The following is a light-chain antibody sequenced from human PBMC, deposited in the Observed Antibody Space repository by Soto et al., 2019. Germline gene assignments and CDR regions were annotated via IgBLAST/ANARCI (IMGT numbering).Light chain of an antibody. CDR3: QQYNRYWRT. J-gene: IGKJ1*01. Sequence: DIQMTQSPATLSASVGDRVTITCRASQSISSWLDWYQQKPGKAPKILIYDASSLESGVPSRFSGSGSGTEFTLTISSLQPDDFATYYCQQYNRYWRTFGQGTKVEIK. V-gene: IGKV1-5*01. CDR2: DAS. CDR1: QSISSW.